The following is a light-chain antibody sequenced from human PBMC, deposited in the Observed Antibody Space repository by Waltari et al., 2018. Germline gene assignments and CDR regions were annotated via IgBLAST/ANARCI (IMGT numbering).Light chain of an antibody. CDR2: EVN. CDR1: SNDIGSYSL. CDR3: CSYAGTITPWV. V-gene: IGLV2-23*02. J-gene: IGLJ3*02. Sequence: QSALTQSASVSGSPGQSITISCIGTSNDIGSYSLVSWYQQHPGKAPKLIIYEVNNRPSGVSNRFSGSKSGNTASLTISGLQAEDEADYYCCSYAGTITPWVFGGGTKLTVL.